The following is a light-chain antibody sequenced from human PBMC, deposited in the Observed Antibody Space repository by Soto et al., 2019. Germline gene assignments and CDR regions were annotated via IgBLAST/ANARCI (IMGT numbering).Light chain of an antibody. Sequence: QSALTQPASVSGSPGQSITISCTGTSSDVGGYNYVSWYQQHPGKDPKLMIYDVSNRPSGVSNRFSGSKSGNTASLTISGLQAEDEADYYCSSYTISSPHVVFGGGTQLTVL. V-gene: IGLV2-14*01. CDR1: SSDVGGYNY. CDR3: SSYTISSPHVV. CDR2: DVS. J-gene: IGLJ2*01.